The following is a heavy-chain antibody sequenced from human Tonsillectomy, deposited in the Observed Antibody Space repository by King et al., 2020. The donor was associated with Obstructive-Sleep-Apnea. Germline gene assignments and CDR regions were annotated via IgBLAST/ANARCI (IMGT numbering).Heavy chain of an antibody. CDR1: GFTFSSYS. CDR3: ANGLRAAGLGDAFDI. Sequence: VQLVESGGGLVQPGGSLRLSCAASGFTFSSYSMNWVRQAPGKVVEWVSYIISSSRTIYYADSVKGRFTISRDNAKNSLFLQMNSLRAEDTAVYYCANGLRAAGLGDAFDIWGQGTMVTVSS. D-gene: IGHD6-13*01. CDR2: IISSSRTI. J-gene: IGHJ3*02. V-gene: IGHV3-48*04.